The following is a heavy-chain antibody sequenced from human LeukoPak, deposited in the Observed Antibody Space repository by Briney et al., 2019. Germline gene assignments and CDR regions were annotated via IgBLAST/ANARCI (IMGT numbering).Heavy chain of an antibody. CDR1: GFTVTGYY. J-gene: IGHJ5*02. D-gene: IGHD3-3*01. CDR2: INPNSGGT. V-gene: IGHV1-2*02. Sequence: GASVKVSCKASGFTVTGYYMHWVRQAPGQGLEGMGWINPNSGGTSYAQKFQGRVTMTRGTSINTVYMELSSLRSDDTAVYYCARVLGTIHWFDPWGQGTLVTVSS. CDR3: ARVLGTIHWFDP.